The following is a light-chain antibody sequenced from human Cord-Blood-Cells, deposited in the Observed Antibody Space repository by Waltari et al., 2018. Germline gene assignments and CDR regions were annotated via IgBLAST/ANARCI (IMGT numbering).Light chain of an antibody. V-gene: IGKV3-15*01. CDR2: CAS. CDR1: QSVSSN. Sequence: ELVMTQSPATLSVAPGERATLSCRASQSVSSNLAWYQQKPGQAPRLLIYCASTRATGIPARFSGSGSGTEFTLTISSLQSEDFAVYYCQQYNNWPLTFGGGTKVEIK. CDR3: QQYNNWPLT. J-gene: IGKJ4*01.